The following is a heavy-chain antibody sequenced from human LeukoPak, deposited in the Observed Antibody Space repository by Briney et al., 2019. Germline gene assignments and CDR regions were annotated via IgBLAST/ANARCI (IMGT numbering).Heavy chain of an antibody. J-gene: IGHJ4*02. V-gene: IGHV4-4*07. Sequence: SETLSLTCTVSGGSISSYYWSWIRQPAGKGLEWIRRIYTSGSTNYNPSLKSRVTMSVDTSKNQFSLKLSSVTAADTAVYYCARGIYGSGSYYEDYWGQGTLVTVSS. D-gene: IGHD3-10*01. CDR3: ARGIYGSGSYYEDY. CDR2: IYTSGST. CDR1: GGSISSYY.